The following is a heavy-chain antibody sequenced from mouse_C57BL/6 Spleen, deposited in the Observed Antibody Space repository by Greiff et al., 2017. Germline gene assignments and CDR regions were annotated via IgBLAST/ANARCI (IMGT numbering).Heavy chain of an antibody. CDR3: ARKGVMDGFQYYAMDY. V-gene: IGHV1-61*01. D-gene: IGHD2-3*01. Sequence: QVQLQQPGAELVRPGSSVKLSCKASGYTFTSSWLDWVKQRPGQGLEWIGNIYPSDSETHYNQKFKDKATLTVDKSSSTAYMQLSSLTSEDSAVYYWARKGVMDGFQYYAMDYWGQGTSVTVSS. CDR2: IYPSDSET. CDR1: GYTFTSSW. J-gene: IGHJ4*01.